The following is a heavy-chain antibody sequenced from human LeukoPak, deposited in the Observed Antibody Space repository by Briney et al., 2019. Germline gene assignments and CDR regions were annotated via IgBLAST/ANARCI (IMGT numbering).Heavy chain of an antibody. CDR1: GFTFSSFS. J-gene: IGHJ4*02. V-gene: IGHV3-30*01. Sequence: GGSLRLSCAASGFTFSSFSIHWVRQAPGKGLEWVAVISDDGSIKLYAGSVKGRFTISRDNYKNTLYLQINSLRTEDSAVYYCVREGHRPSGDLDSWGQGALVTVSS. CDR3: VREGHRPSGDLDS. CDR2: ISDDGSIK. D-gene: IGHD7-27*01.